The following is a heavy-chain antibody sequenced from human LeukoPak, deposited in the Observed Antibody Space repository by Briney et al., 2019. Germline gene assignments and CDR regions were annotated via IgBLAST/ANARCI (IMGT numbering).Heavy chain of an antibody. Sequence: ASVKVSXKASGYTFTGYYMHWVRQAPGQGLEWMGRINPNSGGTNYAQKFQGRVTMTRDTSISTAYMELSRLRSDDTAVYYCARGYSYGLDYFDYWGQGTLVTVSS. CDR3: ARGYSYGLDYFDY. CDR1: GYTFTGYY. V-gene: IGHV1-2*06. J-gene: IGHJ4*02. D-gene: IGHD5-18*01. CDR2: INPNSGGT.